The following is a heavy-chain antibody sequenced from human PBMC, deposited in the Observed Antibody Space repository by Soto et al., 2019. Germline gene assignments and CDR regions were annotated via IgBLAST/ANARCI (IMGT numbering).Heavy chain of an antibody. CDR2: INGSGRST. D-gene: IGHD6-19*01. J-gene: IGHJ4*02. CDR1: GFSFSSFA. CDR3: ATNRAGTWSFKY. V-gene: IGHV3-23*01. Sequence: PGGSLRLSCAASGFSFSSFAMSWVRQAPGKGLEWVSGINGSGRSTYYADSVKGRFTISRDNYKNMLYLQMNRLRAEDTALYYCATNRAGTWSFKYWGQGTLVTVSS.